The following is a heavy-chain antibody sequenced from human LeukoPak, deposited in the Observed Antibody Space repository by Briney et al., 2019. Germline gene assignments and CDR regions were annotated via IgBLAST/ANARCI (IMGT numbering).Heavy chain of an antibody. CDR1: GFTFSNYG. CDR2: IWYDGSNK. V-gene: IGHV3-33*06. Sequence: GRSLRLSCVASGFTFSNYGMHWVRQAPGMGLEWVAVIWYDGSNKNYRDSVRGRFTISRDNFKNTLYLQMNILRTEDTAVYYCAKEGTPQVSTWYDLWGQGTQVIVSS. D-gene: IGHD3-10*01. CDR3: AKEGTPQVSTWYDL. J-gene: IGHJ5*02.